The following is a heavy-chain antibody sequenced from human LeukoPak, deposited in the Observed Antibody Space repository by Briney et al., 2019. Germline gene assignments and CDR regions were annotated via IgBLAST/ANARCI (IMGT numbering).Heavy chain of an antibody. D-gene: IGHD6-19*01. J-gene: IGHJ4*02. V-gene: IGHV4-39*01. Sequence: SETLSLTCAVSGASISGSGYYSGWIRQPPGKGLEWIGNIYYTGSTYYNASLQSRVTISIDMSKNQFSLRLSSVTAADTAMYYCVKSGGYGLIDYWGQGTLVTVSS. CDR3: VKSGGYGLIDY. CDR1: GASISGSGYY. CDR2: IYYTGST.